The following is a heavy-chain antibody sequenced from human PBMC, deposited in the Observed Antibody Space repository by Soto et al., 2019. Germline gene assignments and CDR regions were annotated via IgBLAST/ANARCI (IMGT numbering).Heavy chain of an antibody. Sequence: EVQLLESGGGLVQPGGSLRLSCAASGFTFSSYAMSWVRQAPGKGLEWGSGIRDSGGSTYYVDSVKGRFTISRDNSKNTLYLQMTSLRAEDTAVYYCANGCGGSCYSRIHSWCQGTLVTVSS. D-gene: IGHD2-15*01. CDR1: GFTFSSYA. V-gene: IGHV3-23*01. J-gene: IGHJ4*02. CDR2: IRDSGGST. CDR3: ANGCGGSCYSRIHS.